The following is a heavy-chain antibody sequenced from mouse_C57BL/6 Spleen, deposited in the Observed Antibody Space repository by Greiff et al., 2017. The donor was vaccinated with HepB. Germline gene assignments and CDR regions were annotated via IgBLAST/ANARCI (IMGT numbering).Heavy chain of an antibody. J-gene: IGHJ3*01. CDR1: GFTFSSYG. CDR2: ISSGGSYT. Sequence: EVQGVESGGDLVKPGGSLKLSCAASGFTFSSYGMSWVRQTPDKRLEWVATISSGGSYTYYPDSVKGRFTISRDNAKNTLYLQMSSLKSEDTAMYYCATEGYSNYGAYWGQGTLVTVSA. V-gene: IGHV5-6*01. D-gene: IGHD2-5*01. CDR3: ATEGYSNYGAY.